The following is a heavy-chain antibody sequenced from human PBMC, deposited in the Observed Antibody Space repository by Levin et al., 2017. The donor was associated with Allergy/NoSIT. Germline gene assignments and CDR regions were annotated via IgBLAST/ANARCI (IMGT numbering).Heavy chain of an antibody. Sequence: PWGSLRLSCDASGFTLSDYAMSWVRQAPGKGLEWVSVITGGGFNTYYGDSVKGRFTVSRDNSKNTLYLELNSLRAEDTAVYYCAKKQGGTTGFSFDVWGQGTMVTVSS. CDR3: AKKQGGTTGFSFDV. D-gene: IGHD1-14*01. CDR2: ITGGGFNT. CDR1: GFTLSDYA. V-gene: IGHV3-23*01. J-gene: IGHJ3*01.